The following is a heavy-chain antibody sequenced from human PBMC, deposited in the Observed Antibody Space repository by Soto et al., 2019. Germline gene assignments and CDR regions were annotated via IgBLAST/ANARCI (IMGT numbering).Heavy chain of an antibody. V-gene: IGHV3-30-3*01. Sequence: GGSLRLSCAASGFTFSSYAMHWVRQAPGKGLEWVAVISYDGSNKYYADSVKGRFTISRDNSKNTLYLQMNSLRAEDTAVYYCARDRSGSYSSSSMDVWGQGTTVTVSS. J-gene: IGHJ6*02. CDR1: GFTFSSYA. CDR3: ARDRSGSYSSSSMDV. D-gene: IGHD1-26*01. CDR2: ISYDGSNK.